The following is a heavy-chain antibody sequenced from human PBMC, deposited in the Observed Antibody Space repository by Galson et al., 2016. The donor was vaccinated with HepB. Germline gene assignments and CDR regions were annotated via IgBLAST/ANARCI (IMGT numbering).Heavy chain of an antibody. CDR1: GYTFTSYY. Sequence: SVKVSCKASGYTFTSYYMHWVRQAPGQGLEWTGIINPSGGSTSYAQKFQGRVTMTRDTSTSTVYMELSSLRSEDTAVYYCARDSRSGYFDYWGQGTLVTVSS. CDR3: ARDSRSGYFDY. D-gene: IGHD3-10*01. J-gene: IGHJ4*02. V-gene: IGHV1-46*01. CDR2: INPSGGST.